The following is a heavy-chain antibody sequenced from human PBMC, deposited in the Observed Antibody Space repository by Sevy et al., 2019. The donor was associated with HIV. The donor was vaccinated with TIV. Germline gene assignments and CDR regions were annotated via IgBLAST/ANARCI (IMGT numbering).Heavy chain of an antibody. CDR2: ISDSGYST. V-gene: IGHV3-23*01. J-gene: IGHJ6*02. CDR1: GFTFSTYA. D-gene: IGHD3-10*01. Sequence: GGSLRLSCVASGFTFSTYAMNWVRQAPGKGLEWVSVISDSGYSTNYADFVKGRFTISRDNSKNTLYLQMNSLSAEDTAVYYCAKDWFYYYYGMDVWGQGTTITVSS. CDR3: AKDWFYYYYGMDV.